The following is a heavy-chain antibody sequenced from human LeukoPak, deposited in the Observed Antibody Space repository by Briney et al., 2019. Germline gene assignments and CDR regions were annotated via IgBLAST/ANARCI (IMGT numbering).Heavy chain of an antibody. CDR3: ARAGNYYGRHTNWFDP. CDR1: GFTISDYY. Sequence: GGSLRLSCAASGFTISDYYMNWIRQAPGKGLEWVSYISGSGSTIYYAESVKGRFTISRDNAKNSLYLQMNSLRAEDTAVYYCARAGNYYGRHTNWFDPWGQGTLVTVSS. J-gene: IGHJ5*02. V-gene: IGHV3-11*04. CDR2: ISGSGSTI. D-gene: IGHD3-10*01.